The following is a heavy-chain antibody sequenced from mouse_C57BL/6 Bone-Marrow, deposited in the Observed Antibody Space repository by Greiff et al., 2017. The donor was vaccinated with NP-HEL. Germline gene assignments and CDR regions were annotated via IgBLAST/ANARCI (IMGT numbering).Heavy chain of an antibody. D-gene: IGHD1-1*01. V-gene: IGHV1-54*01. CDR1: GYAFTNYL. CDR2: INPGSGGT. J-gene: IGHJ1*03. Sequence: VQVVESGAELVRPGTSVKVSCKASGYAFTNYLIEWVKQRPGQGLEWIGVINPGSGGTNYNEKFKGKATLTADKSSSTAYMQLSSLTSEDSAVYFCARSGYGSSLYWYCDVWGTGTTVTVSS. CDR3: ARSGYGSSLYWYCDV.